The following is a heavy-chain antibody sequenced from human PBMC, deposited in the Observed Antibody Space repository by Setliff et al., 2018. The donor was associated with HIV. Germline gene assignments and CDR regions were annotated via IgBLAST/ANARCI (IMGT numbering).Heavy chain of an antibody. V-gene: IGHV3-30*02. Sequence: GESLKISCATSGFTLSTYGMHWVRQAPGKGLEWVARVHYNGNDKFYVDSVKGRFTISRDNSENTLYLQMDGLRAEDTAVYYCASQTGGRRAFEIWGQGTVVTVSS. CDR1: GFTLSTYG. J-gene: IGHJ3*02. CDR2: VHYNGNDK. D-gene: IGHD3-16*01. CDR3: ASQTGGRRAFEI.